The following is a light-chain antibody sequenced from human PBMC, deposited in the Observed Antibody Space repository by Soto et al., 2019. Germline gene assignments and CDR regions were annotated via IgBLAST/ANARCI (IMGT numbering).Light chain of an antibody. CDR2: DPS. CDR1: QNINNR. V-gene: IGKV1-5*01. Sequence: DIRMTQSPSTLSASVGDRVTITCRASQNINNRLAWYQQKPGKAPKLLIFDPSTLESEVPLRFSGSGSGTEFTLTISSLQHDDFASYYCQHYNSYHTFGQGTMLEIK. CDR3: QHYNSYHT. J-gene: IGKJ2*01.